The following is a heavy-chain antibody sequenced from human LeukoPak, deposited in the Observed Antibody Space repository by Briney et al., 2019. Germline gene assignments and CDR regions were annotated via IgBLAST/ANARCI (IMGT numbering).Heavy chain of an antibody. Sequence: PGGSLRLSCAASGFTFSSYWMHWVRQAPGKGMVWVSRINSDGSSTSYADSVKGRFTISRDNAKNTLYLQMNSLRAEDTAVYHCARAGFIWFGESFDAFDIWGQGTMVTVSS. D-gene: IGHD3-10*01. CDR1: GFTFSSYW. CDR2: INSDGSST. V-gene: IGHV3-74*01. J-gene: IGHJ3*02. CDR3: ARAGFIWFGESFDAFDI.